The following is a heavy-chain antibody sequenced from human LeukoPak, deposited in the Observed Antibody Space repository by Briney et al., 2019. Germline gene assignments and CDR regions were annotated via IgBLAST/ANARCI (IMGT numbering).Heavy chain of an antibody. J-gene: IGHJ4*02. Sequence: SETLSLTCTVSGGSISSYYWSWIRQPPGKGLEWIGYIYYSGSTNYNPSLKSRVTISVDTSKNQFSLKLSSVTAADTAVYYCARDRGELHPLALDYWGQGTLVTVSS. CDR3: ARDRGELHPLALDY. CDR1: GGSISSYY. CDR2: IYYSGST. V-gene: IGHV4-59*01. D-gene: IGHD3-10*01.